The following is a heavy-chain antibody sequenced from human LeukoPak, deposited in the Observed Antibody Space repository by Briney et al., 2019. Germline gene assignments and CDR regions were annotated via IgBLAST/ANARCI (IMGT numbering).Heavy chain of an antibody. Sequence: GGSLRLSCAASGFTFSSYSMNWVRQAPGKGLEWVANIKHDGSEKYYVDSVKGRFTISRDSAKNSLFLQMYSLRAEDTAVYYCARVYYYDSSGYSYYFDYWGQGTLVIVSS. CDR3: ARVYYYDSSGYSYYFDY. J-gene: IGHJ4*02. D-gene: IGHD3-22*01. V-gene: IGHV3-7*01. CDR1: GFTFSSYS. CDR2: IKHDGSEK.